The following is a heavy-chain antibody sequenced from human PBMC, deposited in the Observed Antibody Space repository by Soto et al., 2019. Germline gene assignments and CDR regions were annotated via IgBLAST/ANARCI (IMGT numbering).Heavy chain of an antibody. D-gene: IGHD3-22*01. V-gene: IGHV3-74*01. CDR2: IKTDGTYA. Sequence: EVQLVESGGDLVQPGGSLRLSCAASGFTFSTYWRHWVRQAPGKWLLWVSRIKTDGTYATYADSLKGRFTISRANAKNTLYLQVTSLRVADAAVYYCAAGVSGYYDNWGQGTLGTVSS. CDR3: AAGVSGYYDN. CDR1: GFTFSTYW. J-gene: IGHJ4*02.